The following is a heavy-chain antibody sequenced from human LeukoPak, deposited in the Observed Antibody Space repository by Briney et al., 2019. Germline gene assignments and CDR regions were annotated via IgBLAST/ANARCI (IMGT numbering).Heavy chain of an antibody. CDR3: ARGSSSDWPLGY. CDR1: GYTFINYA. Sequence: ASVKVSCKASGYTFINYAIHWVRQAPGQRLEWMGWINAYNGDTEYSQKLQGRVTITKDTSASTAYMDLSTLRSEDTAVYYCARGSSSDWPLGYWGRGILVTVSS. CDR2: INAYNGDT. D-gene: IGHD6-19*01. V-gene: IGHV1-3*01. J-gene: IGHJ4*02.